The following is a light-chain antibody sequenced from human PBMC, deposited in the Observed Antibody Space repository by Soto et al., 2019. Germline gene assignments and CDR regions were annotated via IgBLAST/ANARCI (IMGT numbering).Light chain of an antibody. CDR2: GAS. Sequence: EIVLTQSPDTLSLSPGERVTLSCRASQSVSSRYLAWYQQRPGQAPRLLIYGASSRATGIPDRFSGSGSGTDYSLTISRLEPEDSAVYYCQQYGSSPPYAFGQGTKVEIK. CDR1: QSVSSRY. CDR3: QQYGSSPPYA. J-gene: IGKJ2*01. V-gene: IGKV3-20*01.